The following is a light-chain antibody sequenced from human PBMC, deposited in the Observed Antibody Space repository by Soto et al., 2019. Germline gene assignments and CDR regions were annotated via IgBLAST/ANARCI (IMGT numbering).Light chain of an antibody. CDR3: RSYTSSSTPSV. Sequence: QSALTQPASVSGSPGQSITISCTGTSSDVGGYNYVSWYQQHPGKAPKLMIYDVSNRPSGVSNRFSGSKSGNTASLTISGLQAEDEADYYCRSYTSSSTPSVFGTGTRSPS. J-gene: IGLJ1*01. CDR1: SSDVGGYNY. V-gene: IGLV2-14*01. CDR2: DVS.